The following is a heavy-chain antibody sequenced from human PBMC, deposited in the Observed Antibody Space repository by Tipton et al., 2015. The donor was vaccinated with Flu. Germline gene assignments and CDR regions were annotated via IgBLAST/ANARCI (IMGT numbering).Heavy chain of an antibody. CDR1: GYTFTSYG. Sequence: QLVQSGAEVKKPGASVKVSCKASGYTFTSYGISWVRQAPGQGLEWMGWITAYNGNIKYAQKLQGRVTMTTDTSTSTAYMELRSLGSDAAAVYYWAREERPGLGAFDTGGQGTMVPVSS. J-gene: IGHJ3*02. V-gene: IGHV1-18*01. D-gene: IGHD1-26*01. CDR3: AREERPGLGAFDT. CDR2: ITAYNGNI.